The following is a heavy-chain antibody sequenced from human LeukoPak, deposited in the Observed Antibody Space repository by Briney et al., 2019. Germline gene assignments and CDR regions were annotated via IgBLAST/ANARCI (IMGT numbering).Heavy chain of an antibody. Sequence: GGSLRLSCAASGFSFNSDWMDWVRQAPGKGLVWVSRINSDGSSTTYADSVKGRFTISRDNAKNTLYLQMNSLRAEDTAVYYCARVPSTQWLVYYFDYWGQGTLVTVSS. D-gene: IGHD6-19*01. J-gene: IGHJ4*02. CDR3: ARVPSTQWLVYYFDY. CDR1: GFSFNSDW. CDR2: INSDGSST. V-gene: IGHV3-74*01.